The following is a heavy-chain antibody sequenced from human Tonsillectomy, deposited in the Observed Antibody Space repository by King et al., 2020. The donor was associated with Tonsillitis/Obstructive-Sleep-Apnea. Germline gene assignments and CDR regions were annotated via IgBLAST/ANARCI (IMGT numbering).Heavy chain of an antibody. CDR1: GFTLNDAL. J-gene: IGHJ4*02. CDR3: TTDDYW. V-gene: IGHV3-15*01. CDR2: GKIKKDGWTA. Sequence: EVQLVESGGGLVKPGESLRLSCSASGFTLNDALLSWARQGPGKGLELVGHGKIKKDGWTAEYTAPVKGRFTISRDDSKNTLYLQMNSLKIEDTAVYYCTTDDYWWGQGTLVTVSS. D-gene: IGHD4-11*01.